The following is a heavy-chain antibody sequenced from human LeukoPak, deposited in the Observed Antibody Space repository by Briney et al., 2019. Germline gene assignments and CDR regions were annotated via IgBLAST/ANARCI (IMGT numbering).Heavy chain of an antibody. Sequence: SETLSLTCTVSGGSISGYYWSWIRQPPGKGLEWIGYIYYSGSTNYNPSLKSRVTISVDTSKNQFSLKLSSVTAADTAVYYCARHFPLWFGDAFDYWGQGTLVTVSS. D-gene: IGHD3-10*01. J-gene: IGHJ4*02. CDR3: ARHFPLWFGDAFDY. V-gene: IGHV4-59*08. CDR2: IYYSGST. CDR1: GGSISGYY.